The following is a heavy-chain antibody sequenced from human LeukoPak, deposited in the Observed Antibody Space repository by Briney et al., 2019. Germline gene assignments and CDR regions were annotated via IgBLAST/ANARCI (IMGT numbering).Heavy chain of an antibody. V-gene: IGHV1-2*04. J-gene: IGHJ4*02. D-gene: IGHD4-17*01. CDR3: ARDGTNGDNNFDY. CDR1: GYTFTGYY. Sequence: ASVKVSCKASGYTFTGYYMHWVRQAAGQGLEWMGWINPNSGGTNYAQKFQGWVTMTRDTSISTAYMELSRLRSDDTAVYYCARDGTNGDNNFDYWGQGTLVTVSS. CDR2: INPNSGGT.